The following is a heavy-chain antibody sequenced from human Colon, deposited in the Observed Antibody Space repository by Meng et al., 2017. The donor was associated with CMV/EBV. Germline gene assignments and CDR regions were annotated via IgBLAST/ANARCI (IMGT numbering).Heavy chain of an antibody. CDR2: INPITGGT. J-gene: IGHJ4*02. CDR3: ASLSGGDFDY. CDR1: GYTFTGYF. V-gene: IGHV1-2*02. Sequence: QVLLVQSWAEVKKPGASVKVSCKASGYTFTGYFMYWVRQAPGQGLEWLGVINPITGGTNYAQKFQGRVTMTRDTSMNTAYMELSRLRSDDTAVYYCASLSGGDFDYWGQGTLVTVSS. D-gene: IGHD1-26*01.